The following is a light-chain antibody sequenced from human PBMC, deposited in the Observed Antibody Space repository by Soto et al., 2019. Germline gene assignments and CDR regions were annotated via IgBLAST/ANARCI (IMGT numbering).Light chain of an antibody. Sequence: SLSAGAVSLSQTERATLSCRGSVCIISNYFAWYQQKPGQAPRALIFGASSRSAGVPDRFSGSGSGTDFTLTIRRLEPEDFAPYCCKQSYIPPNTFGEGTKLDIK. V-gene: IGKV3-20*01. CDR1: VCIISNY. J-gene: IGKJ4*01. CDR2: GAS. CDR3: KQSYIPPNT.